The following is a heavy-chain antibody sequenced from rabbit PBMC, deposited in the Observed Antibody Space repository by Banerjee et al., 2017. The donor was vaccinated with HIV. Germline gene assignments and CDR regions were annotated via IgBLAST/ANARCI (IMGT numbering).Heavy chain of an antibody. Sequence: QSLEESGGDLVKPGASLTLTCTASGFSFSSSYYMCWVRQAPGKGLEWIACIYGGSSGSTYYASWAKGRFTISKTSSTTVTLQMTSLTAADTATYFCAREVAGNEPFNLWGPGTLVTVS. CDR2: IYGGSSGST. J-gene: IGHJ4*01. CDR3: AREVAGNEPFNL. D-gene: IGHD4-1*01. V-gene: IGHV1S40*01. CDR1: GFSFSSSYY.